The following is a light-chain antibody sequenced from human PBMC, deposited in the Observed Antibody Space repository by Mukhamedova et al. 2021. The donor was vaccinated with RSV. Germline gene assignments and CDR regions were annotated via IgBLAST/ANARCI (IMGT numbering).Light chain of an antibody. CDR3: QQSYSVPPYT. CDR2: AAS. Sequence: WYQRRVHGKAPQILIYAASTLQSGVPSRFGGSGSGTDFTLTITNLQPDDFATYYCQQSYSVPPYTFGQGTKVEIK. V-gene: IGKV1-39*01. J-gene: IGKJ2*01.